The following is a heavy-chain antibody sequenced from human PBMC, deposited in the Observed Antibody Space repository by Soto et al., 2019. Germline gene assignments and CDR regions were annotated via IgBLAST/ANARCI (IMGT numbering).Heavy chain of an antibody. CDR2: INPSGGST. CDR1: GYVFTSYY. J-gene: IGHJ3*02. Sequence: QVQLVQSGTEVKRPGASVKVSCKASGYVFTSYYMHWVRQAPGQGLEWMGGINPSGGSTAYAQKFHGRVTMTRDTSTSTVYMELSSLRSEDTAVYYCARVSGARGPFDTWGQGTMVTVSS. V-gene: IGHV1-46*01. CDR3: ARVSGARGPFDT. D-gene: IGHD3-10*01.